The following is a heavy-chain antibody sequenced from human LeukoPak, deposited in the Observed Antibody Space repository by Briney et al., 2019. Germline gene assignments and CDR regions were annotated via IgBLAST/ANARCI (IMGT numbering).Heavy chain of an antibody. CDR3: ARDYYDSSGYYHAFDY. D-gene: IGHD3-22*01. Sequence: PGGSLRLSCAPSGFTFSSYWMHWVRQAPGKGLVWVSRINSDGSSTSYADSVKGRFTISRDNAKNTLYLQMNSLRAEDTAVYYCARDYYDSSGYYHAFDYWGQGTLVTVSS. J-gene: IGHJ4*02. CDR2: INSDGSST. V-gene: IGHV3-74*01. CDR1: GFTFSSYW.